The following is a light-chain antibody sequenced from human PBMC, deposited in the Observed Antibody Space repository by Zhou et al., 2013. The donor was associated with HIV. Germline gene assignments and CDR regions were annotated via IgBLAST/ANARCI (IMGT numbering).Light chain of an antibody. CDR2: DVS. J-gene: IGLJ1*01. Sequence: QSALTQPASVSGSPGQSITISCTGTSSDIGAYNYVSWYQQHPGKAPKLMIHDVSNRPSGVSNRFSGSKSGNTASLTISGLQAEDEADYYCSSYSSSSTLYVFGTGTKVTV. CDR3: SSYSSSSTLYV. CDR1: SSDIGAYNY. V-gene: IGLV2-14*03.